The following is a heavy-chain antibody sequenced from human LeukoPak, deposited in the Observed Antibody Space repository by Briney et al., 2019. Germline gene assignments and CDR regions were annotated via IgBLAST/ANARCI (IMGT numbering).Heavy chain of an antibody. V-gene: IGHV3-30-3*01. CDR2: ISYDGNNK. J-gene: IGHJ6*02. D-gene: IGHD5-12*01. Sequence: PGGSLRLSCAASGFTFSSYAMYRVRQAPGTGLEWVAVISYDGNNKYYADSVKGRFTISRDNSKNTLYLQMNSLRAEDTAVYYCARGYDYYYYGMDVWGQGTTVTVSS. CDR3: ARGYDYYYYGMDV. CDR1: GFTFSSYA.